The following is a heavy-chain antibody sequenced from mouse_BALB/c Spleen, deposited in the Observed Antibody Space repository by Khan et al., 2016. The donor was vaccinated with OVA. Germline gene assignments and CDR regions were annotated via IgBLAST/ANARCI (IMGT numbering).Heavy chain of an antibody. J-gene: IGHJ4*01. V-gene: IGHV5-12*02. CDR1: GFTFSDYY. D-gene: IGHD2-12*01. Sequence: EVELVESGGGLVQPGGSLKLSCVTSGFTFSDYYMYWVRQTPERRLEWVAYISNGGGSTYYPDTVKGRFTISRDNAKNTLYLQMSRLKSEDTAMYYCSRQLYGAMDYWGQGTSVTVSS. CDR3: SRQLYGAMDY. CDR2: ISNGGGST.